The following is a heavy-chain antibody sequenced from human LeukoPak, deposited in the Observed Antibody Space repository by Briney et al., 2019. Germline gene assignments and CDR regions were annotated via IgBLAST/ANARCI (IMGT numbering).Heavy chain of an antibody. CDR1: GYTFTSYG. Sequence: ASVKVSCKASGYTFTSYGISWVRQAPGQGLEWMGWISAYNGNTNYAQKFQGRVTITADESTSTAYMELSSLRSEDTAVYYCARDGARYYDSSGYYPLDYWGQGTLVTVSS. J-gene: IGHJ4*02. V-gene: IGHV1-18*01. CDR2: ISAYNGNT. CDR3: ARDGARYYDSSGYYPLDY. D-gene: IGHD3-22*01.